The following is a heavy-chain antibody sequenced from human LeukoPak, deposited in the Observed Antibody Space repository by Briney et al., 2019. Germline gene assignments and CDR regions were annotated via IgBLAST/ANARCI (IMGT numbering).Heavy chain of an antibody. CDR1: GASMTSGTYY. D-gene: IGHD1-26*01. CDR2: VYTSGSA. J-gene: IGHJ6*03. Sequence: SVTLSRTCTVSGASMTSGTYYWTWIRQPAGKGLEWIGRVYTSGSATSNPSRNGRATISADTYKNQFSLRLKSVTVADTGVYYCARTTVGPYGSQTYFYYYMDVWGKGTTVTVSS. CDR3: ARTTVGPYGSQTYFYYYMDV. V-gene: IGHV4-61*02.